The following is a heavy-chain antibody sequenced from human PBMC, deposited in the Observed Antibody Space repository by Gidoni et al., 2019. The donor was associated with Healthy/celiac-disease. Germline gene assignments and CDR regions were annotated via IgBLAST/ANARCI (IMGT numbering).Heavy chain of an antibody. V-gene: IGHV3-23*04. Sequence: EVQLVESGGGLVQPGGSLRLSCAASGFTFSSYARSWVRQAPGKGLEWVSAIRGSGGSTYYADAVKGRFTISRDNSKNTLYLQMNSLRAEDTAVYYCAKACVTMIRDLDAFDIWGQGTMVTVSS. J-gene: IGHJ3*02. CDR1: GFTFSSYA. D-gene: IGHD3-22*01. CDR3: AKACVTMIRDLDAFDI. CDR2: IRGSGGST.